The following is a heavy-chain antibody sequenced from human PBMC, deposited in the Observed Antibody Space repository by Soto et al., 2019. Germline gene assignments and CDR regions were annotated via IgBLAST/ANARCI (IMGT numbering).Heavy chain of an antibody. Sequence: ASLKVSCKASGYTFTSYYMHWVRQAPGQGLEWMGIINPSGGSTSYAQKFQGRVTMTRDTSTSTVYMELSSLRSEDTAVYYCARSIAPHRGYFDWTYYYYMDVWGKGTTVTVSS. D-gene: IGHD3-9*01. CDR3: ARSIAPHRGYFDWTYYYYMDV. J-gene: IGHJ6*03. CDR1: GYTFTSYY. V-gene: IGHV1-46*03. CDR2: INPSGGST.